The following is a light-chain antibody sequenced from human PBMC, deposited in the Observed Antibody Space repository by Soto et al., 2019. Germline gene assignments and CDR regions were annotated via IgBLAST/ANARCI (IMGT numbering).Light chain of an antibody. Sequence: QLVLTQPPSVSGAPGQRVTISCTGTSSNIGAGYDVHWYQQLPGTAPKLVIYANSNRPSGVSDRFSGSKSGTSASLALTGLQAEDEADYYCLSYDNHVNGLVGGLVLGGGTKLTVL. J-gene: IGLJ2*01. CDR1: SSNIGAGYD. V-gene: IGLV1-40*01. CDR2: ANS. CDR3: LSYDNHVNGLVGGLV.